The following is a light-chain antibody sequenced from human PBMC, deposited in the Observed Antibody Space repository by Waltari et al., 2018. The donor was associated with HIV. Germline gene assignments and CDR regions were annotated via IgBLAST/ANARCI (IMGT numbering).Light chain of an antibody. V-gene: IGLV2-23*01. Sequence: QSALTQPASVSGSPGQSSTISCTGTSSDVGSYNLVSWYQQHPGKAPKLMIYEGSKRPSGVSNRFSGSKSGNTASLTISGLQAEDEADYYCCSYAGSSNVVFGGGTKLTVL. CDR2: EGS. CDR1: SSDVGSYNL. CDR3: CSYAGSSNVV. J-gene: IGLJ2*01.